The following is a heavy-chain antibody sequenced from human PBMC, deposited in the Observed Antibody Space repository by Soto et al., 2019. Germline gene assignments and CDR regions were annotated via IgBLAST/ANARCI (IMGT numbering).Heavy chain of an antibody. CDR1: GGSISSYY. V-gene: IGHV4-59*01. CDR2: IYYNGST. Sequence: SETLSLTCTVSGGSISSYYRSWIRQPPGKGLEWIGYIYYNGSTNYNPSLKSRVTMSVDTSKNQFSLKLSSVTAADTAVYSCARFGSGNLPSFDYWGQGILVHRLL. CDR3: ARFGSGNLPSFDY. D-gene: IGHD3-10*01. J-gene: IGHJ4*02.